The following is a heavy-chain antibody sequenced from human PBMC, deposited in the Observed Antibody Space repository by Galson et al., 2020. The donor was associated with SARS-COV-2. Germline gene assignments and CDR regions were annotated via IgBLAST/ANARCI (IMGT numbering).Heavy chain of an antibody. D-gene: IGHD5-12*01. CDR1: GFTFSNYA. J-gene: IGHJ4*02. CDR3: ARARDGYNHFDY. V-gene: IGHV3-30-3*01. Sequence: GESLKISCAASGFTFSNYAIHWVRHAPGKGPEWVAVISYDGYNKYYEDSVKGRFTISRDDSKNTLYLQMNSLRAADTAVYYCARARDGYNHFDYWGQGTLVTVSS. CDR2: ISYDGYNK.